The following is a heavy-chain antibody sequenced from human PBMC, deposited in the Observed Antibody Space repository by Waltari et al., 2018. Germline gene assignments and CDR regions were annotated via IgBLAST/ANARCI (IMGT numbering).Heavy chain of an antibody. CDR1: GGSISSYY. Sequence: QVQLQESGPGLVKPSETLSLTCTVSGGSISSYYWSWIRQPPGKGLEWIGYIYYSGSTNYNPSLKSRVTISVDTSKNQFSLKLSSETAADTAVYYCARDTGGYSYGLGSWGQGTLVTVSS. D-gene: IGHD5-18*01. CDR3: ARDTGGYSYGLGS. CDR2: IYYSGST. J-gene: IGHJ4*02. V-gene: IGHV4-59*01.